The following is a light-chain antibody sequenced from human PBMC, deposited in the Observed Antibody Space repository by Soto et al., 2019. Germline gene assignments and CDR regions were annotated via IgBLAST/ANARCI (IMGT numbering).Light chain of an antibody. CDR1: QSISSW. Sequence: DIQLIQSPSTQSASVGDRVTITCRASQSISSWLAWYQQKPGKAPKLLIYKASSLESGVPSRFSGSGSGTEFTLTISSLQPDDFATYYCQQYNSYPWTFGQGTKVDI. CDR2: KAS. CDR3: QQYNSYPWT. J-gene: IGKJ1*01. V-gene: IGKV1-5*03.